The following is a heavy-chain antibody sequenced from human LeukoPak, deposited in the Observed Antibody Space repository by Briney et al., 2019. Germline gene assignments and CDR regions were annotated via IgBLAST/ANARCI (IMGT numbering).Heavy chain of an antibody. CDR3: ARGIRVYNYYFDS. CDR2: INPNSGGT. V-gene: IGHV1-2*02. D-gene: IGHD1-20*01. Sequence: ASVKVPCKASGYTFTDYYIHWVRQAPGQGLEWMGCINPNSGGTDYAQKFLGGVTLTRDTSISTAYMELSRLRSDDTAVYYCARGIRVYNYYFDSWGQGTLVSVSS. CDR1: GYTFTDYY. J-gene: IGHJ4*02.